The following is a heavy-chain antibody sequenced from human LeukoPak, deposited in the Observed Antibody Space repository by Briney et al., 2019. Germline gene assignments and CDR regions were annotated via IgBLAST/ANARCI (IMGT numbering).Heavy chain of an antibody. D-gene: IGHD3-16*01. J-gene: IGHJ4*02. CDR2: IYYSGST. CDR1: GGSISSYY. Sequence: SETLSLTCTVSGGSISSYYWSWIRQPPGKGLEWIGYIYYSGSTNYNPSLKSRVTMSVDTSKNQFSLKLSSVTAADTAVYYCARDPYDYVWGLDYWGQGTLVTVSS. CDR3: ARDPYDYVWGLDY. V-gene: IGHV4-59*12.